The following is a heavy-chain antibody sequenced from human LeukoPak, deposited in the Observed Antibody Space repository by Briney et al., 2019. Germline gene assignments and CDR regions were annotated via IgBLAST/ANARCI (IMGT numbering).Heavy chain of an antibody. CDR1: GYTFTSYG. Sequence: ASVKVSCKASGYTFTSYGISWVRQAPGQGLEWMGWISAYNGNTNYAQKLQGRGTMTTDTSTSTAYMELRSLRSDDTAVYYCARIYYDSSGYVFDYWGQGTLVTVSS. D-gene: IGHD3-22*01. J-gene: IGHJ4*02. V-gene: IGHV1-18*01. CDR3: ARIYYDSSGYVFDY. CDR2: ISAYNGNT.